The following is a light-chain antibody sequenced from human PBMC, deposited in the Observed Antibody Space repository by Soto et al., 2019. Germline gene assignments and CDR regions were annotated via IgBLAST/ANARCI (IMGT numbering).Light chain of an antibody. J-gene: IGLJ1*01. CDR2: EVS. V-gene: IGLV2-8*01. CDR1: SSDVGGYNY. CDR3: SSDAGSNNQV. Sequence: QSALTQPPSASGSPGQSVTISCTGTSSDVGGYNYVSWYQQHPGRAPKLMIYEVSKRPSGVPDRFSGSKSGNTASLTVSGLQNEEEADYYRSSDAGSNNQVFGTGTKLTVL.